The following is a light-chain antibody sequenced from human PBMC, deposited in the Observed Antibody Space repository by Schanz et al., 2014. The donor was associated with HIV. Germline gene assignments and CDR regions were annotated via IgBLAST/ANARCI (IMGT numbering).Light chain of an antibody. CDR2: WAS. J-gene: IGKJ4*01. CDR1: QSVLLSSNNKTY. V-gene: IGKV4-1*01. Sequence: DIVMTQSPDSLAVSLGERAAINCTSSQSVLLSSNNKTYLAWYQQKPGQPPKLLIYWASTRKFGVPDRFSGSGSGTDFSLTITSLQAEDVAVYYCQQYYNRPLTFGGGTKVEVK. CDR3: QQYYNRPLT.